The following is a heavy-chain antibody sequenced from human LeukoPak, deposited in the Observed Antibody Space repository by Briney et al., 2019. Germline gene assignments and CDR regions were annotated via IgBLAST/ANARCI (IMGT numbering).Heavy chain of an antibody. V-gene: IGHV4-59*08. CDR1: GGSIGSFY. CDR3: ARLYGYTYGHGGMDV. CDR2: IHDSGTT. Sequence: PSETLSLTRIVSGGSIGSFYWTWIRQPPGKGLEWIGYIHDSGTTNSNPSLKSRVTISLDTSRNQFSLKLTSVTAADTAVYYCARLYGYTYGHGGMDVWGQGTTVTVSS. J-gene: IGHJ6*02. D-gene: IGHD5-18*01.